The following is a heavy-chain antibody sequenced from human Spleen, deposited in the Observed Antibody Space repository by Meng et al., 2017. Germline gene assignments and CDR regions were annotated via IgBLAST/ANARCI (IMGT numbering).Heavy chain of an antibody. J-gene: IGHJ4*02. Sequence: QGQLVRSGSEVKKPGAPVKVSCNASRYTLTSDGFSWVRQAPGQGLEWMGWINRYSGNTDYAQKFQGRVTMTTDTSTSTAYMELTSLRSDDTAVYYCATRGNPYLNCWGQGTLVTVSS. CDR3: ATRGNPYLNC. CDR2: INRYSGNT. CDR1: RYTLTSDG. V-gene: IGHV1-18*01.